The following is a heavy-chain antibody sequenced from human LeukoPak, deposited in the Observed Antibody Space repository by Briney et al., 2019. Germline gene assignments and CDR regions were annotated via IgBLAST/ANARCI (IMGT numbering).Heavy chain of an antibody. CDR3: ARAPPRYCSGGSCYSGGGY. Sequence: ASVKLSCKASGYTFTSYDINWVGQAPGQGLEGMGWMNPNSGNTGYAQKFQGRVTMTRDTSISTAYMELSRLRSDDTAVYYCARAPPRYCSGGSCYSGGGYWGQGTLVTVSS. V-gene: IGHV1-8*01. J-gene: IGHJ4*02. D-gene: IGHD2-15*01. CDR1: GYTFTSYD. CDR2: MNPNSGNT.